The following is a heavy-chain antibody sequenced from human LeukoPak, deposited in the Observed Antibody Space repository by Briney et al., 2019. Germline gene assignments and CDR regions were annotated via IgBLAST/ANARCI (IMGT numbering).Heavy chain of an antibody. CDR1: GYTFTSYY. CDR3: ARGGGSSWSLNLNYFDY. CDR2: INPSGGST. J-gene: IGHJ4*02. Sequence: ASVKVSCKASGYTFTSYYMHWVRQAPGQGLEWMGIINPSGGSTSYAQKFQGRVTMTRDTSTSTVYMELSSLRSEDTAVYYCARGGGSSWSLNLNYFDYWGQGTLVTVSS. D-gene: IGHD6-13*01. V-gene: IGHV1-46*01.